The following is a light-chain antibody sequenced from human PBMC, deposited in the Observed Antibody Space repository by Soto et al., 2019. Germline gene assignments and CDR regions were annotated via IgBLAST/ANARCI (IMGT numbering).Light chain of an antibody. CDR1: QSVSSY. Sequence: EIVLTQSPATLSLSPGERETISCRASQSVSSYLAWYQQKPGQAPRLLIYDASNRATGIPARFSGSGSGTDFTLTISSLEPEDFAVYYCQQRSNWPLTFGGGTKVDIK. CDR2: DAS. CDR3: QQRSNWPLT. J-gene: IGKJ4*01. V-gene: IGKV3-11*01.